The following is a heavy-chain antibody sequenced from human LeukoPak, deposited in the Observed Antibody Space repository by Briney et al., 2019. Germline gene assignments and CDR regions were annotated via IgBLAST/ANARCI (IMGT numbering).Heavy chain of an antibody. D-gene: IGHD5-12*01. Sequence: GGSLRLSCAASGFTFSSYSMNWVRQAPGKGLEWVSSISSSSSSYISYADSVKGRFTISRDNAKNSLYLQMNSLRAEDTAVYYCARDASVPPSGYDQLDYWGQGTLVTVSS. J-gene: IGHJ4*02. CDR2: ISSSSSSYI. CDR1: GFTFSSYS. V-gene: IGHV3-21*01. CDR3: ARDASVPPSGYDQLDY.